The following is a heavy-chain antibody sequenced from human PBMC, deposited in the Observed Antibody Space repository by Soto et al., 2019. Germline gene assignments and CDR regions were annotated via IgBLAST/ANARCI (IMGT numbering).Heavy chain of an antibody. CDR1: GGSFSGYY. J-gene: IGHJ4*02. D-gene: IGHD1-1*01. V-gene: IGHV4-34*01. CDR3: ARVKWFGTYYFDY. CDR2: INHSGST. Sequence: SETLSLTCAVYGGSFSGYYWSWIRQPPGKGLEWIGEINHSGSTNYNPSLKSRVTISVDTSKNQFSLKLSSVTAADTAVYYCARVKWFGTYYFDYWGQGTLVTVSS.